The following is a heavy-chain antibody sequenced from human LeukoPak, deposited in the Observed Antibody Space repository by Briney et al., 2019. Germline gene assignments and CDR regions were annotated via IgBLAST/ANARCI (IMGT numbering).Heavy chain of an antibody. D-gene: IGHD3/OR15-3a*01. V-gene: IGHV3-53*01. CDR2: IYSGGST. Sequence: GGSLRLSCAASGFTVSSNYMSWVRQAPGKGLEWVSVIYSGGSTYYADSVKGRFTISRDNSKNTLYLQMNSLGAEDTAVYYCARTGLDGSLSFDYWGQGTLVTVSS. CDR3: ARTGLDGSLSFDY. CDR1: GFTVSSNY. J-gene: IGHJ4*02.